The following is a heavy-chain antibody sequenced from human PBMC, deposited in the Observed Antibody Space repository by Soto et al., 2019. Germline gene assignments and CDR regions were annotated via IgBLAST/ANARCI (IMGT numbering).Heavy chain of an antibody. D-gene: IGHD1-7*01. J-gene: IGHJ4*02. CDR2: ITGSSIGI. V-gene: IGHV3-23*01. CDR3: AKDRRAGGNYGFYSDF. CDR1: GITLNIYA. Sequence: PGGSMRLSCAASGITLNIYAMSWVRQAPGKGLEWVSAITGSSIGIYYADSVKGRCTSSRDNSNNTAYLQMTSLRADDTAVYYCAKDRRAGGNYGFYSDFWGQGALVTVSS.